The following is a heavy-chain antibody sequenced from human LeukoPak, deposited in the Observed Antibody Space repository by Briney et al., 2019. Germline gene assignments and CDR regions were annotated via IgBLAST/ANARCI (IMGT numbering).Heavy chain of an antibody. J-gene: IGHJ5*02. CDR3: ARDSGTTGEVKFDP. V-gene: IGHV4-4*07. D-gene: IGHD3-10*01. Sequence: SETLSLTCTVSGGSISSYYLSWIRQTAGKGLEWIGRMYSSGSNYNPSLKSRVTMSIDTSTNQLSLKLSSVTAADTAVYYCARDSGTTGEVKFDPWGQGTLVTVSS. CDR2: MYSSGS. CDR1: GGSISSYY.